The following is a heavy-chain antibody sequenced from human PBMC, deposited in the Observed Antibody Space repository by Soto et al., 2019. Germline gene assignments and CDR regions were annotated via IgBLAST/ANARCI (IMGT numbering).Heavy chain of an antibody. CDR1: GFTFSSFS. D-gene: IGHD4-17*01. Sequence: EVQLVESGGGLVKPGGSLRLSCAASGFTFSSFSMNWVRQAPGKGLEWVSSISGNSRYIYYADSQKGRFTVSRDNAKNSLYLQMTSLRAEDTAVYYCARDRGDYEGLVPYYFVHWGQGTLVTVSS. CDR2: ISGNSRYI. J-gene: IGHJ4*02. CDR3: ARDRGDYEGLVPYYFVH. V-gene: IGHV3-21*02.